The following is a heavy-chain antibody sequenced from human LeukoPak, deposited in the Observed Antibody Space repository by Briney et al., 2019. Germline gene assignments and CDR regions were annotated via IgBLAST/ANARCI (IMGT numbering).Heavy chain of an antibody. J-gene: IGHJ4*02. CDR2: ISSSSSYI. D-gene: IGHD2-15*01. V-gene: IGHV3-21*01. CDR3: ARGTADIVVVVAAMGDY. Sequence: GGSLRLSCAASGFTFSSYSMNWVRQAPGKGLEWVSSISSSSSYIYYADSVKGRFTISRDNAKNSLYLQMNNLRAEDTAVYYCARGTADIVVVVAAMGDYWGQGTLVTVSS. CDR1: GFTFSSYS.